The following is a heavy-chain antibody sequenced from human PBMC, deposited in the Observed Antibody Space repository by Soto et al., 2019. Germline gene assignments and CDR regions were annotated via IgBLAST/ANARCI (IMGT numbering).Heavy chain of an antibody. CDR2: ISGSGGST. D-gene: IGHD3-10*01. Sequence: GGSLRLSCAASGFTFSRYAMSWVRQAPGKGLEWVSAISGSGGSTYYADSVKGRFTISRDNSKNTLYLQMNSLRAEDTAVYYCAKEVTMVRGVTISYFDYWGQGTLVTVSS. CDR3: AKEVTMVRGVTISYFDY. J-gene: IGHJ4*02. CDR1: GFTFSRYA. V-gene: IGHV3-23*01.